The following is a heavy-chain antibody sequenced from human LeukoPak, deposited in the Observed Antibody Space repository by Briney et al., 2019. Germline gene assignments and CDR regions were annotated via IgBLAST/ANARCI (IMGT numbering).Heavy chain of an antibody. CDR2: INHSGGT. V-gene: IGHV4-34*01. CDR1: GRSLSGYY. CDR3: ARDVSSSEYYYGMDV. J-gene: IGHJ6*02. Sequence: SETLSLTCAVYGRSLSGYYWNWIRQPPGTGLEWVGEINHSGGTNYNPSLKSRVTISVDTSKNQFSLKLSSVTAADTAVYYCARDVSSSEYYYGMDVWGQGTTVTVSS. D-gene: IGHD6-13*01.